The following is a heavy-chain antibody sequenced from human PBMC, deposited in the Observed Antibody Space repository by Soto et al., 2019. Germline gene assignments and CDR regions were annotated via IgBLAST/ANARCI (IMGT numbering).Heavy chain of an antibody. V-gene: IGHV3-23*01. Sequence: PGGSLRLSCRASGLAFGNYAMNWVRQVPGRGLEWVAGLSTNGRSTYYADSVRGRFTISRDNSKITVYLQMSSLRAEDTAVYYCAKDRAFNYFYGMDVWGQGTTVTVSS. J-gene: IGHJ6*02. CDR2: LSTNGRST. CDR3: AKDRAFNYFYGMDV. D-gene: IGHD3-10*01. CDR1: GLAFGNYA.